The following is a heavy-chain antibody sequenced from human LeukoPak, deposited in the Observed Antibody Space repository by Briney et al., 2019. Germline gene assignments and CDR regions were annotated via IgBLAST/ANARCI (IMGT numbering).Heavy chain of an antibody. Sequence: TGGSLRLSCAASGFTFSTFWMHWVRQAPGEGPVWVSRINNDGSTTNYADSVKGRFTISRDNAKNTLYLQMNSLTDEDTAVYYCATAGQYRFDNWGQGTLVTVSS. CDR1: GFTFSTFW. J-gene: IGHJ5*02. V-gene: IGHV3-74*01. CDR3: ATAGQYRFDN. D-gene: IGHD6-19*01. CDR2: INNDGSTT.